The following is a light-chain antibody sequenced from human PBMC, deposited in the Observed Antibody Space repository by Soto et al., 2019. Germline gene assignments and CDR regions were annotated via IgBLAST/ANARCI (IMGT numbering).Light chain of an antibody. V-gene: IGKV1-5*01. Sequence: DIQMSQSSATLSASLGDRVTITRRASQSISRWLTWYQQIPGKAPKILIYEASSLASGVPSRFRGSGSGTECTLTIAGLQPDDVATDYCQQFNSYPITFGQGTRLEIK. J-gene: IGKJ5*01. CDR1: QSISRW. CDR2: EAS. CDR3: QQFNSYPIT.